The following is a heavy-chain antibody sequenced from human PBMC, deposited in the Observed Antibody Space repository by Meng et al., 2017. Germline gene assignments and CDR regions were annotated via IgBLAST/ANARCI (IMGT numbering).Heavy chain of an antibody. CDR3: ARAREGGGLLWFGEFHYYYYYGMDV. J-gene: IGHJ6*02. V-gene: IGHV3-48*03. CDR1: GFTFSSYE. Sequence: GESLKISCAASGFTFSSYEMNWVRQAPGKELEWVSYISSSGSTIYYADSVKGRFTISRDNAKNSLYLQMNSLRAEDTAVYYCARAREGGGLLWFGEFHYYYYYGMDVWGQGTTVTVSS. D-gene: IGHD3-10*01. CDR2: ISSSGSTI.